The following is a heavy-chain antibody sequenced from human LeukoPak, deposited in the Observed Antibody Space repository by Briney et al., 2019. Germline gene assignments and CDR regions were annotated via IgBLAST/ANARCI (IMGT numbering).Heavy chain of an antibody. V-gene: IGHV3-23*01. CDR1: GFTFSDFY. CDR2: ISRRGDTT. Sequence: GGSLRLSCAASGFTFSDFYMSWIRQAPGKGLEWLSGISRRGDTTYYTDSVKGRFTISRDNSNNTLYLQMNTLRADDTAVYYCSKATGPNSFRYIEYWGQGTLVTVSS. J-gene: IGHJ4*02. D-gene: IGHD1-14*01. CDR3: SKATGPNSFRYIEY.